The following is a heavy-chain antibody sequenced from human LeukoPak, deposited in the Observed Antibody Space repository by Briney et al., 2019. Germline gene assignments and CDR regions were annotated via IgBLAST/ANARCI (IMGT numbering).Heavy chain of an antibody. V-gene: IGHV4-59*01. CDR1: GGSISSYY. CDR3: ARDPSPGGIDY. CDR2: IYYSGST. Sequence: SETLSLTCTVSGGSISSYYWSWIRQPPGKGLEWIGYIYYSGSTNYNPSLKSRVTISVDTSKNQFSLKLSSVTAADTAVYCCARDPSPGGIDYWGQGTLVTVSS. J-gene: IGHJ4*02.